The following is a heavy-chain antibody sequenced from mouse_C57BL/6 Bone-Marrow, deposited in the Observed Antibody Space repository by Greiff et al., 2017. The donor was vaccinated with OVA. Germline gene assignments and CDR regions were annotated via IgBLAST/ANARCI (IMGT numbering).Heavy chain of an antibody. D-gene: IGHD2-2*01. CDR2: IYPRDGSN. CDR1: GYTFTDHT. V-gene: IGHV1-78*01. Sequence: VKLMESDAELVKPGASVKISCKVSGYTFTDHTIHWMKQRPEPGLEWIGYIYPRDGSNKYNEKFKGKATLTADKSSSTAYMQLNSLTSEDSAVYFCARWRLPPYYFDYWGQGTTLTVSS. J-gene: IGHJ2*01. CDR3: ARWRLPPYYFDY.